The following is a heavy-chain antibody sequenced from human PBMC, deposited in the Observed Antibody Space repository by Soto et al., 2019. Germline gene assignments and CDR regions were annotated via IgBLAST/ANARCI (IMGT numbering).Heavy chain of an antibody. J-gene: IGHJ4*02. CDR1: GFTFSNAW. CDR2: IKSKTDGGTA. CDR3: TTGRYYDILTGHHNVAY. D-gene: IGHD3-9*01. Sequence: GSLRLSCAASGFTFSNAWMSLVRQAPGKGLEWVGRIKSKTDGGTADYAAPVKGRFTISRDDSKNTVYLQMNSLRTEDTAVYYCTTGRYYDILTGHHNVAYWGQGTLVTVSS. V-gene: IGHV3-15*01.